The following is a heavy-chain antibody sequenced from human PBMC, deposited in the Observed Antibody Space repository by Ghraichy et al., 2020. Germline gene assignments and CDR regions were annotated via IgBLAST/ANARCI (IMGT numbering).Heavy chain of an antibody. CDR3: ARERGYCSGYSCYSDY. CDR1: GFSFEDYG. V-gene: IGHV3-20*01. J-gene: IGHJ4*02. Sequence: GGSLRLSCAASGFSFEDYGMSWVRQVPGKGLEWVSGINCNGGSTGYADSVKGRFTISRDNAKNSLYLQMNSLRVEDTALYHCARERGYCSGYSCYSDYWGQGTLVSVSS. D-gene: IGHD2-15*01. CDR2: INCNGGST.